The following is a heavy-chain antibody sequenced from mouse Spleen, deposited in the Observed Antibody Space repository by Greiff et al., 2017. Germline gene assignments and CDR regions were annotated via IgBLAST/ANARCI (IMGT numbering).Heavy chain of an antibody. CDR2: INPNNGGT. J-gene: IGHJ3*01. CDR3: ARRGGYYVPWFAY. D-gene: IGHD2-3*01. CDR1: GYTFTDYY. Sequence: EVQLQQSGPELVKPGASVKISCKASGYTFTDYYMNWVKQSHGKSLEWIGDINPNNGGTSYNQKFKGKATLTVDKSSSTAYMELRSLTSEDSAVYYCARRGGYYVPWFAYWGQGTLVTVSA. V-gene: IGHV1-26*01.